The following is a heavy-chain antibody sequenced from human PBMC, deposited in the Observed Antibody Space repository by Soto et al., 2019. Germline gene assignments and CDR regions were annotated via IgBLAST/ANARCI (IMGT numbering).Heavy chain of an antibody. J-gene: IGHJ6*04. CDR3: AKSSSRAHSYGMDV. CDR1: VFTFSSYA. Sequence: PGGSLRLSCAASVFTFSSYAMSGVRQAPGKGLEWVSSISGSGGSTYYGDSVKGRFTISRDHCKNTLYLQMNSLRAEDTAVYYCAKSSSRAHSYGMDVWGKGTLVTVS. D-gene: IGHD2-2*01. CDR2: ISGSGGST. V-gene: IGHV3-23*01.